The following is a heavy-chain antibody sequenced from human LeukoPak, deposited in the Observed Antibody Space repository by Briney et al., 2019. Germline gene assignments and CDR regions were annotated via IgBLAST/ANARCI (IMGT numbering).Heavy chain of an antibody. CDR2: ISYDGSNK. Sequence: GGSLRLSCTASGFTFSSYGMHWVRQGPGKGLEWVAVISYDGSNKYYADSVKGRFTISRDYSKNTLYLQMNSLRPEDTAVYFCARDNWYDYLADALDIWGQGTMVTVSS. D-gene: IGHD1-20*01. J-gene: IGHJ3*02. CDR1: GFTFSSYG. CDR3: ARDNWYDYLADALDI. V-gene: IGHV3-30*03.